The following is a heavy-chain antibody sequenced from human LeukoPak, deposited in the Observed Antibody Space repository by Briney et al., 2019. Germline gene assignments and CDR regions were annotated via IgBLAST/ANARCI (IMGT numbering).Heavy chain of an antibody. CDR1: GGTFSSYA. CDR3: AALDSSGYYYGMDV. D-gene: IGHD6-19*01. Sequence: SVKVSCKASGGTFSSYAISWVRQAPGQGLEWIGGIIPIFGTANYAQKFQGRVTITADESTSTAYMELSSLRSEDTAVYYCAALDSSGYYYGMDVWGQGTTVTVSS. V-gene: IGHV1-69*13. CDR2: IIPIFGTA. J-gene: IGHJ6*02.